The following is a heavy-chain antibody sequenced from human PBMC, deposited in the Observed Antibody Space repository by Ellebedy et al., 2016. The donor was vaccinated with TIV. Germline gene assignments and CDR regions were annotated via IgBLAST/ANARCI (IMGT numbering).Heavy chain of an antibody. J-gene: IGHJ6*02. V-gene: IGHV3-11*01. D-gene: IGHD5-18*01. Sequence: PGGSLRLSCAASGFTFSDYYMSWIRQAPGKGLEWVSYIISSGSTIYYADSVTGRFTISRDNAKNSLYLQMNSLRAEDTAVYYCAREGDTAMVHGMDVWGQGTTVTVSS. CDR3: AREGDTAMVHGMDV. CDR1: GFTFSDYY. CDR2: IISSGSTI.